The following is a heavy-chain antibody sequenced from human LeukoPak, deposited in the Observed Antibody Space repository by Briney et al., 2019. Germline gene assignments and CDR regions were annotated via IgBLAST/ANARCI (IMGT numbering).Heavy chain of an antibody. CDR1: GFTFSTYA. V-gene: IGHV3-23*01. CDR3: AKDQSIEKWLSFHY. D-gene: IGHD3-22*01. CDR2: ISVNGGDT. Sequence: QPGGSLRLSCAASGFTFSTYAMSWVRQAPGKGLEWVSTISVNGGDTFYPDSVKGRFIISRDNSKNTLFLQMNSLRVEDTAVYYCAKDQSIEKWLSFHYWGQGTLVTVSS. J-gene: IGHJ4*02.